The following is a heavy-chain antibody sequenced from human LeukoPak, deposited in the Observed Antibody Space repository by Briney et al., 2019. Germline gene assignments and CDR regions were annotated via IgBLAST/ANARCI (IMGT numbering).Heavy chain of an antibody. D-gene: IGHD3-16*02. Sequence: PGGSLRLSCAASGFTFSSYAMCWVRQAPGKGLEWVSAISGSGGSTYYADSVKGRFTISRDNSKNTLYLQMNSLRAEDTAVYYCAKVREGYDYVWGSYRYYFDYWGQGTLVTVSS. V-gene: IGHV3-23*01. CDR1: GFTFSSYA. CDR2: ISGSGGST. CDR3: AKVREGYDYVWGSYRYYFDY. J-gene: IGHJ4*02.